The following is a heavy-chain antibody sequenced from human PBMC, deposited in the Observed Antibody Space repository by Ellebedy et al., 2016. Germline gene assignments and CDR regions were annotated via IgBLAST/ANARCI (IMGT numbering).Heavy chain of an antibody. V-gene: IGHV3-48*02. CDR3: ARDPDGWYPPY. D-gene: IGHD6-19*01. CDR2: ISNSELI. CDR1: GFTFNTYS. Sequence: GGSLRLSCAASGFTFNTYSMNWVRQAPGKGLEWISYISNSELIYYADSVKGRFTISRDNAKNSLYLQMNSLRDEDTGLYYCARDPDGWYPPYWGQGTLVTVSS. J-gene: IGHJ4*02.